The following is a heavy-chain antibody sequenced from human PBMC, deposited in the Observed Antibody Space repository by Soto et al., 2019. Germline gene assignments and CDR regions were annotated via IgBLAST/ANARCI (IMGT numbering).Heavy chain of an antibody. D-gene: IGHD2-2*01. J-gene: IGHJ6*02. Sequence: ASVKVSCKASGYTFTSYYMHWVRQAPGQGLEWMGIINPSGGSTSYAQKFQGRVTMTRDTSTSTVYMELSSLRSEDTAVYYCAREVVVPAATYYYYGMDVWGQGTTVTVSS. CDR2: INPSGGST. CDR1: GYTFTSYY. CDR3: AREVVVPAATYYYYGMDV. V-gene: IGHV1-46*01.